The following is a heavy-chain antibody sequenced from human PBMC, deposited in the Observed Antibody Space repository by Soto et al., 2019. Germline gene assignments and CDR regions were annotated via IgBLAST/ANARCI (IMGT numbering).Heavy chain of an antibody. D-gene: IGHD3-10*01. CDR3: AKGDSYGSGSYPDY. CDR2: ISWNSGSI. J-gene: IGHJ4*02. Sequence: EVQLVESGGGLVQPGRSLRLSCAASGFTFDDYAMHWVRQAPGKGLEWVSGISWNSGSIGYADSVKGRFTISRDNAKNSLYLQMNSLRAEDTALYYCAKGDSYGSGSYPDYWGQGTLVTVSS. V-gene: IGHV3-9*01. CDR1: GFTFDDYA.